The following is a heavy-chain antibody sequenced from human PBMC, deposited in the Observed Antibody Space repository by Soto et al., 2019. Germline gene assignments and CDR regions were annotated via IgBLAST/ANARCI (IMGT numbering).Heavy chain of an antibody. V-gene: IGHV3-30*18. J-gene: IGHJ5*02. CDR2: ISYDGSNK. D-gene: IGHD3-3*01. CDR3: AKDILPPVEEWLSPLWFDP. Sequence: GSLRLSCAASGFTFSSYGMHWVRQAPGKGLEWVAVISYDGSNKYYADSVKGRFTISRDNSKNTLYLQMNSLRAEDTAVYYCAKDILPPVEEWLSPLWFDPWGQGTLVTV. CDR1: GFTFSSYG.